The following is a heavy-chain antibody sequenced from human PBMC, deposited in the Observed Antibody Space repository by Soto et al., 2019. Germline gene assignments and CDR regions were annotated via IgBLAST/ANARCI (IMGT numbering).Heavy chain of an antibody. CDR3: ARNYYDFWSGYFLGPDY. J-gene: IGHJ4*02. CDR1: GGSISSSNYY. V-gene: IGHV4-39*01. CDR2: IYYSGST. D-gene: IGHD3-3*01. Sequence: SETLSLTCTVSGGSISSSNYYWGWIRQPPGKGLEWIGSIYYSGSTYYNPSLKSRVTISVDTSKNQFSLKLSSVTAADTAVYYCARNYYDFWSGYFLGPDYSGQGTLVTVSS.